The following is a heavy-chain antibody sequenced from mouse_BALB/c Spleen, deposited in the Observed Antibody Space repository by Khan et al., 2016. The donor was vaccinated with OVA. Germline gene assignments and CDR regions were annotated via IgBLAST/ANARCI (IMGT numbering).Heavy chain of an antibody. J-gene: IGHJ4*01. CDR1: GFLLTNYG. Sequence: VQLQESGPGLVAPSQSLSITCTISGFLLTNYGIHWVRQPPGKGLEWLVVIWSDGSTTYNSALKSRLTISKDNSKSQVFLKMNSLQTDDTAVYFCARQPYYHYNIMDYWGQGTSVTVSA. CDR2: IWSDGST. CDR3: ARQPYYHYNIMDY. D-gene: IGHD2-10*01. V-gene: IGHV2-6-1*01.